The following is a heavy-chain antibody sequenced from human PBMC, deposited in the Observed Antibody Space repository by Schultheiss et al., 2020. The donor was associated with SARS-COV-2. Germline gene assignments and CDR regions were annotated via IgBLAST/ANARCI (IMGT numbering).Heavy chain of an antibody. V-gene: IGHV3-33*08. D-gene: IGHD2-15*01. CDR1: GFTFSIYA. CDR2: IWYDGSNK. J-gene: IGHJ4*02. CDR3: ARDFGGSALDF. Sequence: GGSLRLSCSASGFTFSIYAMHWVRQAPGKGLEWVAVIWYDGSNKYYADSVKGRFTISRDNSKNTLYLQMNSLRAEDTAVYYCARDFGGSALDFWGQGSPVTVSS.